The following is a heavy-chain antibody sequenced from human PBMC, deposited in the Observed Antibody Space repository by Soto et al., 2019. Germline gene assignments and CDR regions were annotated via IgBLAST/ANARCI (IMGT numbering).Heavy chain of an antibody. D-gene: IGHD1-26*01. CDR3: AREDVGRSPRPTPRKYNWFDP. CDR2: IWYDGSNK. Sequence: GGSLRVSCAAFGFTFSSYGMHRVRQAPGKGLEWVAVIWYDGSNKYYADSVKGRFTISRDNSKNTLYLQMNSLRAEDTAVYYCAREDVGRSPRPTPRKYNWFDPWGQGTLVTV. J-gene: IGHJ5*02. CDR1: GFTFSSYG. V-gene: IGHV3-33*01.